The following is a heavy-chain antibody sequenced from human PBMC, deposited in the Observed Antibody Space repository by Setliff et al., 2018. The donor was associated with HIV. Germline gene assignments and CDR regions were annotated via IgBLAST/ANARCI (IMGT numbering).Heavy chain of an antibody. CDR2: IYYSGST. CDR3: ASYRKAERWLQLGGNFDY. D-gene: IGHD5-12*01. V-gene: IGHV4-39*01. CDR1: GGSISSSSYY. J-gene: IGHJ4*02. Sequence: KPSETLSLTCTVSGGSISSSSYYWGWIRQPPGKGLEWIGSIYYSGSTYYNPSLKSRVTISVDTSKNQFSLKLSSVTAADTAVYYCASYRKAERWLQLGGNFDYWGQETLVTVSS.